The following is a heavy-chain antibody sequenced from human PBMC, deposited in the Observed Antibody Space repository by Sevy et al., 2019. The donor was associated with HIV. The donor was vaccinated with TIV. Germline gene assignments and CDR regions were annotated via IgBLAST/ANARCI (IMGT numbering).Heavy chain of an antibody. Sequence: GGSLRLSCAASGFIFTNYWMTWVRQAPGKGLEWVGNIKQDGSEKYYLDSVKGRFTISRDNAKNALYLNMNSLREDDTGIYYCARAGGDTVVVTAAIGILIMDVWGQGTTVTVSS. CDR2: IKQDGSEK. D-gene: IGHD2-2*02. J-gene: IGHJ6*02. V-gene: IGHV3-7*04. CDR3: ARAGGDTVVVTAAIGILIMDV. CDR1: GFIFTNYW.